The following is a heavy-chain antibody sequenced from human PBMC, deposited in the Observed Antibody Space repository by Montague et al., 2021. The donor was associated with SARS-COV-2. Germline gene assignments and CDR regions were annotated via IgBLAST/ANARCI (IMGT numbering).Heavy chain of an antibody. CDR1: GXSITSTNW. D-gene: IGHD4-11*01. V-gene: IGHV4-4*02. CDR2: ISYGGIA. J-gene: IGHJ4*02. Sequence: SETLSLTCAVSGXSITSTNWWSLVRQPPGKGLEWIGEISYGGIATYNPSLKSRATISMDRSRNLFSLELSSVTAADTAIYYCAGKVLTVPADYWGQGTLVTVS. CDR3: AGKVLTVPADY.